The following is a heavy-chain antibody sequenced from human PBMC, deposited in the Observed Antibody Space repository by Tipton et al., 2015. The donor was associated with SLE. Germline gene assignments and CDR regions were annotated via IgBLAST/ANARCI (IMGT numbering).Heavy chain of an antibody. CDR3: AREWELLQDGMDV. D-gene: IGHD1-26*01. Sequence: TLSLTCAVYGGSVSGYYWSWIRQHPGKGLEWIGEIYHSGSTNYSPSLKSRVTISLDKSKNQFSLNLTSVTAADTAVYYCAREWELLQDGMDVWGQGTTVTVSS. V-gene: IGHV4-34*01. CDR2: IYHSGST. J-gene: IGHJ6*02. CDR1: GGSVSGYY.